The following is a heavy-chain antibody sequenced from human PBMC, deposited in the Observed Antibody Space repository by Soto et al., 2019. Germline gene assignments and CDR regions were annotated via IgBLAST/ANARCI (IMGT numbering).Heavy chain of an antibody. J-gene: IGHJ5*02. CDR3: ARGRGYSYGLDP. CDR1: GDSISSGALS. Sequence: SETLSLTCAVSGDSISSGALSWSWIRQPPGKGLEWIGYIYHSGSTYSNPSLKSRVTISVDRSKNQFSLKLSSVTAADTAVYYCARGRGYSYGLDPWGQGTLVTVSS. CDR2: IYHSGST. V-gene: IGHV4-30-2*01. D-gene: IGHD5-18*01.